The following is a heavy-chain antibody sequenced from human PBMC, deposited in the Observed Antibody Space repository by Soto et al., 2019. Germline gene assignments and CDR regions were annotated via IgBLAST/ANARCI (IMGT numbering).Heavy chain of an antibody. D-gene: IGHD2-2*01. CDR3: ARDVHQMLSHKHYYYSLDV. CDR1: GFSFSDYS. Sequence: QVQLVESGGDLVKPGGSLRLSCVASGFSFSDYSMTWMRHAPGGGLDFVAVISNTAITDYYADSVKGRFTISRDNARNSVYLQMDSLRAEDAAVYYCARDVHQMLSHKHYYYSLDVWGTGTTVTVSS. CDR2: ISNTAITD. V-gene: IGHV3-11*01. J-gene: IGHJ6*03.